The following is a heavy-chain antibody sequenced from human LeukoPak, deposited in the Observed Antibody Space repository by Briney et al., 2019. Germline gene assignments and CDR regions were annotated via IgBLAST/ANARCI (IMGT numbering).Heavy chain of an antibody. D-gene: IGHD4-4*01. J-gene: IGHJ4*02. CDR1: GGSFSGYY. V-gene: IGHV4-34*01. CDR2: INHSGST. Sequence: SETLSLTCAVYGGSFSGYYWSWIRQPPGKGLEWIGEINHSGSTNYNPSLKSRVTISVDTSKNQFSLKLSSVTAADTAVYYCARSHSNYDYFDYWGQGTLVTVSS. CDR3: ARSHSNYDYFDY.